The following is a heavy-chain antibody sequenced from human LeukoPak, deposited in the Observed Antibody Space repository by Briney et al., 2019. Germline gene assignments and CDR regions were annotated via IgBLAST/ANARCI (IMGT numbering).Heavy chain of an antibody. Sequence: KASETLSLTCTVSGGSISSYYWSWIRQPPGKGLEWIGYIYYSGSTNYNPSLKSRVTISVDTSKNQFSLKLSSVTAADTAVYYCARVYYYGSGSYYPYYYYYGMDVWGKGTTVTVSS. V-gene: IGHV4-59*01. D-gene: IGHD3-10*01. J-gene: IGHJ6*04. CDR2: IYYSGST. CDR1: GGSISSYY. CDR3: ARVYYYGSGSYYPYYYYYGMDV.